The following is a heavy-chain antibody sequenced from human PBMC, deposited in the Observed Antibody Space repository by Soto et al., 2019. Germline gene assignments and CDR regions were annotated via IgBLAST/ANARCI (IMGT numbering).Heavy chain of an antibody. J-gene: IGHJ6*02. D-gene: IGHD3-10*01. V-gene: IGHV1-69*08. CDR2: IIPLLNIP. Sequence: QVQLVQSGAEVKKPGSSVKVSCKASRGTFSRNTISWVRQAPGQGLEWMGRIIPLLNIPNYAQNFQGRVMMTADRSTTTVYMEVSSLKSEDTAVYYCARDRGLVSAVGGKMVNHYGLDVWGQGTTVTVSS. CDR3: ARDRGLVSAVGGKMVNHYGLDV. CDR1: RGTFSRNT.